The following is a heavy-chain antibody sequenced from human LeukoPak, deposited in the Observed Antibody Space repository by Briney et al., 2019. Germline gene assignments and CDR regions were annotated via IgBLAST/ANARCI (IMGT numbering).Heavy chain of an antibody. CDR1: GGTFSSYA. CDR2: IIPILGIA. J-gene: IGHJ3*02. Sequence: PVKVSCKASGGTFSSYAISWVRQAPGQGLEWMGRIIPILGIANYAQKFQGRVTITADKSTSTAYMELSSLRSEDTAVYYCARVPPTYYYDSSGLPGAFDIWGQGTMVTVSS. CDR3: ARVPPTYYYDSSGLPGAFDI. V-gene: IGHV1-69*04. D-gene: IGHD3-22*01.